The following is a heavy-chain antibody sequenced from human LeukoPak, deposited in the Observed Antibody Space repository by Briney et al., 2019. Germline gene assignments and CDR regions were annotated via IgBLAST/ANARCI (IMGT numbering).Heavy chain of an antibody. CDR3: VFAANADFCDD. J-gene: IGHJ4*02. CDR1: GDFISTYY. CDR2: ISYTGST. Sequence: SETLSLTCSVSGDFISTYYWNWIRQPPGKGLEWIGHISYTGSTNYNPSLKSRVSISVDTSINHFSLKLTSVTTADTAVYYCVFAANADFCDDWGEGTPVTVSS. V-gene: IGHV4-59*08. D-gene: IGHD2-15*01.